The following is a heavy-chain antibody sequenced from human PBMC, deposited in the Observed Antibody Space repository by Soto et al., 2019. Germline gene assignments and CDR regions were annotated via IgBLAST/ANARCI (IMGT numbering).Heavy chain of an antibody. V-gene: IGHV4-34*01. CDR3: ARPLPKLGMGPGKDAFDI. Sequence: SETLSLTCAVYGGSFSGYYWSWIRQPPGKGLEWIGEINHSGSTNYNPSLKSRVTISVDTSKNQFSLKLSSVTAADTALYYWARPLPKLGMGPGKDAFDIWGQGTMVTVSS. CDR2: INHSGST. J-gene: IGHJ3*02. CDR1: GGSFSGYY. D-gene: IGHD7-27*01.